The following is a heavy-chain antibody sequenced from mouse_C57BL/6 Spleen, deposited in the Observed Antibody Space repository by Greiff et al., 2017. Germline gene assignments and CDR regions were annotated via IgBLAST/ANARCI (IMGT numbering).Heavy chain of an antibody. Sequence: QVHVKQSGAELVKPGASVKLSCKASGYTFTSYWMHWVKQRPGQGLEWIGMIHPNSGSTNYNEKFKSKATLTVDKSSSTAYMQLSSLTSEDSAVYYCARGDYSNSCDYWGQGTTLTVSS. CDR3: ARGDYSNSCDY. CDR1: GYTFTSYW. V-gene: IGHV1-64*01. CDR2: IHPNSGST. D-gene: IGHD2-5*01. J-gene: IGHJ2*01.